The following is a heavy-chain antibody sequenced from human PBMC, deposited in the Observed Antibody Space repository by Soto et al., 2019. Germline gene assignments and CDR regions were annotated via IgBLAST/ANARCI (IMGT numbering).Heavy chain of an antibody. CDR1: GYTFTDYG. Sequence: QVLLVQSGTEVKQPGASVKVSCQASGYTFTDYGIGWVRQAPGQGLEWMAWINTYNGGTMYARKLQGRATVTTDTSTSTAYLELRSLRSDDTAIYYCARDARGLGSGFYAVWGQGVLVTVSS. CDR2: INTYNGGT. CDR3: ARDARGLGSGFYAV. J-gene: IGHJ4*02. D-gene: IGHD6-19*01. V-gene: IGHV1-18*01.